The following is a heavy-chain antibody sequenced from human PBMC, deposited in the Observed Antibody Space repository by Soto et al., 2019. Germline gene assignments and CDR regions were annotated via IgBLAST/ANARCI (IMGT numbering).Heavy chain of an antibody. V-gene: IGHV3-23*01. CDR2: ISGSGGST. Sequence: GGSLRLSCAASGFTFSSYAMSWVRQAPGKGLEWVSAISGSGGSTYYADSVKGRFTISRDNSKNTLHLQMNSLRAEDTAVYYCAQLWFGELSSSDYWGQGTLVTVSS. CDR3: AQLWFGELSSSDY. J-gene: IGHJ4*02. CDR1: GFTFSSYA. D-gene: IGHD3-10*01.